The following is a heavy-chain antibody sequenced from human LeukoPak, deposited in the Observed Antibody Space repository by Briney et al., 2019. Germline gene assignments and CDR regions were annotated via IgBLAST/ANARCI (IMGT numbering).Heavy chain of an antibody. Sequence: GGSLRLSCAASGFTFSDYYMSWLRQAPGKGLVGVSYISSSGSTIYYADSVKGRFTITRDNAKNSLYLQMNSLRAEDTAVYYCARVGTPFEGLYYHGMDVWGQGTTVTVSS. J-gene: IGHJ6*02. V-gene: IGHV3-11*01. CDR3: ARVGTPFEGLYYHGMDV. CDR1: GFTFSDYY. D-gene: IGHD4-23*01. CDR2: ISSSGSTI.